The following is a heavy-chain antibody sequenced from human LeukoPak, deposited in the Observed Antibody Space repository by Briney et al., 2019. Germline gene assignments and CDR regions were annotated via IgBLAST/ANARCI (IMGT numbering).Heavy chain of an antibody. D-gene: IGHD2-2*01. Sequence: SETLSLTCTVSGGSINGYYWSWIRQPAGKQLEWIGRIYTSENTNYNPSLKSRVTMSVDTSRNQFSLKLTSVTAADSAVYYCARTRCTSISCLAHDAFDIWGQGTMVTVSS. V-gene: IGHV4-4*07. CDR3: ARTRCTSISCLAHDAFDI. CDR2: IYTSENT. J-gene: IGHJ3*02. CDR1: GGSINGYY.